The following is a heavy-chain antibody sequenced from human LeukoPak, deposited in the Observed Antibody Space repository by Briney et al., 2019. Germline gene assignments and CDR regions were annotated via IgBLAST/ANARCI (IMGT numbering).Heavy chain of an antibody. V-gene: IGHV3-23*01. D-gene: IGHD3-22*01. J-gene: IGHJ4*02. CDR2: ISGTGLTT. CDR3: AKFQANYYDSSGYGCFDY. Sequence: SGGSLRLSCVASGFTFSSYAMSWVRLAPGKGLEWVSAISGTGLTTDYADSVKGRFIISRDNSKNTLYLQMNSLRAEDTAVYHCAKFQANYYDSSGYGCFDYWGQGVLVTVSS. CDR1: GFTFSSYA.